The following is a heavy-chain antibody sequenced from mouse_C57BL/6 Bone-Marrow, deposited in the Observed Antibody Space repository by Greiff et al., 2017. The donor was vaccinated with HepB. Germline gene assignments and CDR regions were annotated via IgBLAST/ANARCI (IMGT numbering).Heavy chain of an antibody. CDR1: GFTFSSYA. D-gene: IGHD6-1*01. V-gene: IGHV5-4*01. J-gene: IGHJ2*01. Sequence: EVQLVESGGGLVKPGGSLKLSCAASGFTFSSYAMSWVRQTPEKRLEWVATISDGGSYTYYPDNVKGRFTISRDNAKNNLYLQMSHLKSEDTAMYDCARDRPLRGYFDYWGQGTTLTVSS. CDR2: ISDGGSYT. CDR3: ARDRPLRGYFDY.